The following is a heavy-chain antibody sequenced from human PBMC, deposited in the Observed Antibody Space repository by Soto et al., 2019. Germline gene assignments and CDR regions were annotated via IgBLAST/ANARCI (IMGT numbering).Heavy chain of an antibody. Sequence: SETLSLTCTVSGGSISSYYWSWIRQPPGKGLEWIGYIYYSGSTNYNPSLKSRVTISVDTSKTQFSLKLSSVTAADTAVYYCAREPNDYGGRNAFDIWGQGTMVTVS. CDR2: IYYSGST. CDR3: AREPNDYGGRNAFDI. D-gene: IGHD4-17*01. J-gene: IGHJ3*02. CDR1: GGSISSYY. V-gene: IGHV4-59*01.